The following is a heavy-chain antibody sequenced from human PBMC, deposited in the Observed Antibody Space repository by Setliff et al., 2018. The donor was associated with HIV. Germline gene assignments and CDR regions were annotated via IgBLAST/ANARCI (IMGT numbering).Heavy chain of an antibody. J-gene: IGHJ1*01. D-gene: IGHD1-1*01. CDR3: TKRTMPTGGFQH. CDR1: GYTFTSYD. V-gene: IGHV1-8*01. Sequence: ASVKVSCKASGYTFTSYDINWVRQATGQGLEWMGWMNPNSGNTGYAQKFQGRVTMTRNTSISTAYMELSSLRAEDTAVYYCTKRTMPTGGFQHWGQGTLVTVSS. CDR2: MNPNSGNT.